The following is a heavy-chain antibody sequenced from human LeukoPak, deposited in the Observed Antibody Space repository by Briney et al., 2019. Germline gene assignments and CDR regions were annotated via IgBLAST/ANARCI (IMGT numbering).Heavy chain of an antibody. CDR3: ARGRTIPPYYPSGNYKETKAQFGF. V-gene: IGHV3-43*01. CDR1: GFTFDDYT. CDR2: ITWNGGST. Sequence: GGSLRLSCAVSGFTFDDYTMHWVRQGPGKGLEWVSLITWNGGSTYYADSVRGRFIVSRDNSKNSLYLQMNSLSTEDAALYYCARGRTIPPYYPSGNYKETKAQFGFWGQGTLVPVSS. J-gene: IGHJ4*02. D-gene: IGHD3-10*01.